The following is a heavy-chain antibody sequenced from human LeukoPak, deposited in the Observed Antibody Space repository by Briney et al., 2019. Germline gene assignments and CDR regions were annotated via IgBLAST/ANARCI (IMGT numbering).Heavy chain of an antibody. J-gene: IGHJ4*02. CDR1: GGSISSYY. D-gene: IGHD2-2*01. CDR3: ARGPTYDYGDY. Sequence: SSETLSLTCTVSGGSISSYYWSWIRQPPGKGLEWIGYIYYSGSTNYNPSLKSRVTISVDTSKNQFSLKLSSVTAADTAVYYCARGPTYDYGDYWGQGTLVTVSS. CDR2: IYYSGST. V-gene: IGHV4-59*01.